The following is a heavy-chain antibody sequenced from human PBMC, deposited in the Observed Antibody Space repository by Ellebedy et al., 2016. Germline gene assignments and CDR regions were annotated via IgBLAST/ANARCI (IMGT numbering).Heavy chain of an antibody. V-gene: IGHV1-69*05. CDR3: ARDGAIAAAGTHYYYYYMDV. J-gene: IGHJ6*03. CDR2: IIPIFGTA. D-gene: IGHD6-13*01. CDR1: GGTFSSYA. Sequence: ASVKVSCKASGGTFSSYAISWVRQAPGQGLEWMGGIIPIFGTANYAQKFQGRVTMTTDTSTSTAYMELRSLRSDDTAVYYCARDGAIAAAGTHYYYYYMDVWGKGTTVTVSS.